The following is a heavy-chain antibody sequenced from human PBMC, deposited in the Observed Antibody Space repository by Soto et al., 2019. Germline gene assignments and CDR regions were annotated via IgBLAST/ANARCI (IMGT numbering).Heavy chain of an antibody. Sequence: GGSLRLSCAASGFTFSNYWMHWVRQAPGKGLEWVAVIPYDGRDEIYADAVKGRFTISRDNSKNTLSLQMNSLRLEDTAVYYCARDFLQAGRRGWVAFDMWGQGTMVTVSS. CDR2: IPYDGRDE. D-gene: IGHD6-6*01. V-gene: IGHV3-30*03. CDR1: GFTFSNYW. J-gene: IGHJ3*02. CDR3: ARDFLQAGRRGWVAFDM.